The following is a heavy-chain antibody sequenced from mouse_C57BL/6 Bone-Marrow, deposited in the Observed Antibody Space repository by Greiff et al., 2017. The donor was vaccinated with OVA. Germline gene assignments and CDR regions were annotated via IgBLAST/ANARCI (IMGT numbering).Heavy chain of an antibody. CDR1: GYTFTSYW. D-gene: IGHD6-5*01. V-gene: IGHV1-64*01. Sequence: VQLQQPGAELVKPGASVKLSCKASGYTFTSYWMHWVKQRPGQGLEWIGMIHPHSGSTNYNEKFKSTATLTVDNSSSTEYMQLSSLTSEDSAVYYRAREGIWSARAMDYWGQGTSVTVSS. J-gene: IGHJ4*01. CDR3: AREGIWSARAMDY. CDR2: IHPHSGST.